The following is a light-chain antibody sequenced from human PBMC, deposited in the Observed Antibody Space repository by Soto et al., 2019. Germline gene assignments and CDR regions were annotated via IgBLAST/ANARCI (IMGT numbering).Light chain of an antibody. CDR3: QQYNSYPYT. J-gene: IGKJ2*01. CDR2: KAS. CDR1: QPISSG. V-gene: IGKV1-5*03. Sequence: DIQMTQFPSTLSASIGDRVTITCRASQPISSGLAWYQQKPGKAPKLLIYKASSLETGVPSRFSGSGSETEFTLTISSLQPDDFATYYCQQYNSYPYTFGQGTRLEIK.